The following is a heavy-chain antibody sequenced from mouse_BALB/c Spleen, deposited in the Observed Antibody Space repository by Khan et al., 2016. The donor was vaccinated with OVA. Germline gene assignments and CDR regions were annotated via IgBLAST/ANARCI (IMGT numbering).Heavy chain of an antibody. Sequence: VKLQQPGAELVKPGASVRLSCKASGYTFTSYYLYWVKQRPGHGLEWIGDINPSNGGTNFNENFKTKATLTVDKSSSTAYMQLSSLTSEDSAVYYCTRSGYGAFAYWGQGTLVTVSA. V-gene: IGHV1S81*02. J-gene: IGHJ3*01. CDR1: GYTFTSYY. CDR3: TRSGYGAFAY. D-gene: IGHD1-1*02. CDR2: INPSNGGT.